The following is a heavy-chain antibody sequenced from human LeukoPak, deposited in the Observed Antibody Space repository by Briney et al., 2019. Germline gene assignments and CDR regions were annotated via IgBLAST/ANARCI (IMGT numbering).Heavy chain of an antibody. D-gene: IGHD2-2*01. CDR1: GYTFTGYY. V-gene: IGHV1-2*02. J-gene: IGHJ5*02. CDR2: INPNSGGT. Sequence: ASVKVSCKASGYTFTGYYMHWVRQAPGQGLEWMGWINPNSGGTNYAQKFQGRVTMTRDTSISTAYMELSRPRSDDTAVYYCARDPYIVVVPAARGGWFDPWGQGTLVTVSS. CDR3: ARDPYIVVVPAARGGWFDP.